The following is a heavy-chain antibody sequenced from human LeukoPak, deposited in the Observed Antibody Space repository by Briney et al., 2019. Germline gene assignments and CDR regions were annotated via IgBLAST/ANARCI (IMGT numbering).Heavy chain of an antibody. V-gene: IGHV4-34*01. Sequence: SETLSLTCAVYGGSFSGYYWSWIRQPPGKGLEWIGEINHSGSTNYNPSLKSRVTISVDTSKNQFSLRLTSVTAADTALYYCARHSQDKGVTHPLDYWGQGTLVTVSS. CDR3: ARHSQDKGVTHPLDY. D-gene: IGHD3-10*01. CDR2: INHSGST. J-gene: IGHJ4*02. CDR1: GGSFSGYY.